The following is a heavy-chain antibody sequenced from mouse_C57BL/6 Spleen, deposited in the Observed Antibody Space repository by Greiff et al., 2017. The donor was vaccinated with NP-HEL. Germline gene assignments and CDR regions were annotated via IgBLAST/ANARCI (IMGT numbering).Heavy chain of an antibody. CDR1: GYTFTSYW. V-gene: IGHV1-72*01. CDR3: ASERITTVVAPPFAY. CDR2: IDPNSGGT. J-gene: IGHJ3*01. D-gene: IGHD1-1*01. Sequence: QVQLQQPGAELVKPGASVKLSCKASGYTFTSYWMHWVKQRPGRGLEWIGRIDPNSGGTKYNEKFKSKATLTVDKPSSTAYMQLSSLTSEDSAVYYCASERITTVVAPPFAYWGQGTLVTVSA.